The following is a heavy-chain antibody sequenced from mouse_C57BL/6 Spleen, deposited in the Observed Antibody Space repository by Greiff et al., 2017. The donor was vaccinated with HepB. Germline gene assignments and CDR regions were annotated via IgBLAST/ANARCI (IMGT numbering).Heavy chain of an antibody. CDR3: ARRRDYYGSSLFDY. J-gene: IGHJ2*01. D-gene: IGHD1-1*01. V-gene: IGHV1-80*01. CDR2: IYPGDGDT. CDR1: GYAFSSYW. Sequence: QVQLQQSGAELVKPGASVKISCKASGYAFSSYWMNWVKQRPGKGLEWIGQIYPGDGDTNYNGKFKGKATLTADKSSSTAYMQLSSLTSEDSAVYFCARRRDYYGSSLFDYWGQGTTLTVSS.